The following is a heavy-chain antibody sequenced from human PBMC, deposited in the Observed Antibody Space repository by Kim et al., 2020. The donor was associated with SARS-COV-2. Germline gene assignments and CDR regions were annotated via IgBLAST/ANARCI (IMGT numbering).Heavy chain of an antibody. CDR2: IYHSGST. Sequence: SETLSLTCAVSGGSISSSNWWSWVRQPPGKGLEWIGEIYHSGSTNYIPSLKSRVTISVDKSKNQFSLKLSSVTAADTAVYYCARAGIAAAGDSSWFDPWGQGTLVTVSA. J-gene: IGHJ5*02. D-gene: IGHD6-13*01. V-gene: IGHV4-4*02. CDR3: ARAGIAAAGDSSWFDP. CDR1: GGSISSSNW.